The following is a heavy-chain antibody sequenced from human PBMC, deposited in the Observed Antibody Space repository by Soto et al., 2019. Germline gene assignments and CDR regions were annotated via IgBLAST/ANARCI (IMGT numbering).Heavy chain of an antibody. CDR3: SRHGFGELSLAGYYTAMDV. V-gene: IGHV4-59*08. Sequence: QVQLQESGPGLVKPSETLSLTCTVSGGSISSYYWCWIRQPPGKGLEWMGYIYYSGSTNYNPSIKSRVTMSVDTSKNQFCLQLGSVTAADASVYYCSRHGFGELSLAGYYTAMDVWGQGTTVTVSS. J-gene: IGHJ6*02. D-gene: IGHD3-10*01. CDR1: GGSISSYY. CDR2: IYYSGST.